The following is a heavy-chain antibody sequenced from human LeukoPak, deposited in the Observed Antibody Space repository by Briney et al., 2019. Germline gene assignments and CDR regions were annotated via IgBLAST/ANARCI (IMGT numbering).Heavy chain of an antibody. CDR1: DYTFSSYG. J-gene: IGHJ4*02. Sequence: VASVKVSCKASDYTFSSYGISWVRQAPGQGLEWMGWISAYNGNTNYAQKVQGRITMTTDRSTSTAYMELRSLRPDDTAVYYCARDNLGFDYWGQGTLVTVS. CDR3: ARDNLGFDY. V-gene: IGHV1-18*01. D-gene: IGHD7-27*01. CDR2: ISAYNGNT.